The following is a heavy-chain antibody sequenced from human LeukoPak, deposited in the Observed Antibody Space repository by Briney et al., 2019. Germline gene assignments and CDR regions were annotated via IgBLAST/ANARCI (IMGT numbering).Heavy chain of an antibody. CDR2: IYHSGST. V-gene: IGHV4-59*08. D-gene: IGHD6-19*01. CDR1: GGSISSYY. Sequence: SETLSLTCTVSGGSISSYYWTWIRQPPGKGLEWIGYIYHSGSTKYNSSLKSRVTMSVDTSKNQFSLKLSSVTAADTAVYYCARLPAVAGTRLPHWGQGTLVTVSS. J-gene: IGHJ4*02. CDR3: ARLPAVAGTRLPH.